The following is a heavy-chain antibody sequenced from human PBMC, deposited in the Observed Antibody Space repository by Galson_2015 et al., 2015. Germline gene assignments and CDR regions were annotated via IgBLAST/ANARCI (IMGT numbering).Heavy chain of an antibody. J-gene: IGHJ4*02. CDR2: IWYDGSNK. D-gene: IGHD1-26*01. CDR1: GFTFSNYG. Sequence: SLRLSCAASGFTFSNYGMHWVRQAPGKGLEWVSVIWYDGSNKYYADSVKGRFTISRDNSKNTLYLQMNNLRVEDTAVYYCARVQHQVGPDYLGQGTLVTVSS. V-gene: IGHV3-33*01. CDR3: ARVQHQVGPDY.